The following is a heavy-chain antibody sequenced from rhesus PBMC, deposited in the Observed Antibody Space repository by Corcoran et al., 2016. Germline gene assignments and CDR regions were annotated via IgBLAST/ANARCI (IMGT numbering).Heavy chain of an antibody. CDR1: GYSISSGYD. CDR2: IYGSSGST. D-gene: IGHD2-27*01. CDR3: AQRVVFTASFDY. Sequence: QVQLQESGPGVVKPSETLSLTCAVSGYSISSGYDWSWIRQPPGKGLDWIGYIYGSSGSTNYNPSLKNRVTISKDTSKNQFSLKLSSVTAADTAVYYCAQRVVFTASFDYWGQGVLVTVSS. V-gene: IGHV4-76*01. J-gene: IGHJ4*01.